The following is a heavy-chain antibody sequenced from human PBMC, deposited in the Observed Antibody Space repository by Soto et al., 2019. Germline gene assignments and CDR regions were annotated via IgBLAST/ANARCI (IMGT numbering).Heavy chain of an antibody. J-gene: IGHJ3*02. CDR3: AREEMATIVDAFDI. CDR2: ISSSSSTI. Sequence: PGGSLRLSCAASGFNFSSYSMNWVRQAPGKGLEWVSYISSSSSTIYYADSVKGRFTISRDNAKNSLYLQMNSLRDEDTAVYYCAREEMATIVDAFDIWGQGTMVTVS. V-gene: IGHV3-48*02. CDR1: GFNFSSYS. D-gene: IGHD5-12*01.